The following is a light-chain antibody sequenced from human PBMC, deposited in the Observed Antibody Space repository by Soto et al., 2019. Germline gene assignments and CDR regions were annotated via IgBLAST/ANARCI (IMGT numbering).Light chain of an antibody. CDR2: DVS. J-gene: IGLJ1*01. Sequence: QSALTQPASVSGSPGQSIAISCTGTSSDVGAYNSVSWYQQYPGKAPKLMIHDVSNRPSGVSDRFSGSKSGNTASLTISGFQFEDEADYYCSSYTSSNSYVFGSGPKVTVL. CDR3: SSYTSSNSYV. CDR1: SSDVGAYNS. V-gene: IGLV2-14*01.